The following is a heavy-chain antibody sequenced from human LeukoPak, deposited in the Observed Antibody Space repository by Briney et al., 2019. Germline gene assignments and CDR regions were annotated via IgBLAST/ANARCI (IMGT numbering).Heavy chain of an antibody. Sequence: GGSLRLSCAASVFTFSAYNMCWVRQAPAKGRQWISYCSRSSRTIYYADSVKGRFTISRDDATNALYLQMNSLRDEDSAVYYCARAAGYYAPFDNWGQGTLVTVSS. CDR3: ARAAGYYAPFDN. CDR1: VFTFSAYN. D-gene: IGHD2-2*01. J-gene: IGHJ4*02. V-gene: IGHV3-48*02. CDR2: CSRSSRTI.